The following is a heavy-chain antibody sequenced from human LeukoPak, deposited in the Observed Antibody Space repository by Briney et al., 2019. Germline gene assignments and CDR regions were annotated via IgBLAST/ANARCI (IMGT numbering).Heavy chain of an antibody. Sequence: GASVKVSCKASGYTFTSYGISWVRQAPGQGLEWMGWISAYNGNTNYAQKLQGRVTMTTDTSTSTAYMELRSLRSGDTAVYYCAREAQTLGDFWSGPGDAFDIWGQGTMVTVSS. J-gene: IGHJ3*02. CDR3: AREAQTLGDFWSGPGDAFDI. V-gene: IGHV1-18*01. CDR1: GYTFTSYG. CDR2: ISAYNGNT. D-gene: IGHD3-3*01.